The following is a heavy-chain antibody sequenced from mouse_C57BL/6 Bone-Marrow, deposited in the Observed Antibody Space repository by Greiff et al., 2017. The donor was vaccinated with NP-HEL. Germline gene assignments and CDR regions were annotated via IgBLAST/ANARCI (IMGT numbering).Heavy chain of an antibody. CDR3: ARPFYGSSPFAY. V-gene: IGHV1-50*01. J-gene: IGHJ3*01. D-gene: IGHD1-1*01. CDR2: IDPSDSYT. CDR1: GYTFTSYW. Sequence: VQLQQSGAELVKPGASVKLSCKASGYTFTSYWMQWVKQRPGQGLEWIGEIDPSDSYTNYNQKFKGKATLTVDTSSSTAYMQLSSLTSEDSAVYYCARPFYGSSPFAYWGQGTLVTVSA.